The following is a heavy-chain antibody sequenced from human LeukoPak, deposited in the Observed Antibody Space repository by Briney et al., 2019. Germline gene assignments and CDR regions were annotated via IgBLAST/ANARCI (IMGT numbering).Heavy chain of an antibody. V-gene: IGHV4-59*01. D-gene: IGHD2-15*01. CDR1: GGSISSYY. CDR3: ARAGYCSGGSCYGGYVWSDL. Sequence: SETLSLTCTVSGGSISSYYWSWIRQPPGKGLEWIGYIYYSGSTNYNPSLKSRVTISVDTSKNQFSLKLSSVTAADTAVYYCARAGYCSGGSCYGGYVWSDLWGQGTLVTVSS. CDR2: IYYSGST. J-gene: IGHJ5*02.